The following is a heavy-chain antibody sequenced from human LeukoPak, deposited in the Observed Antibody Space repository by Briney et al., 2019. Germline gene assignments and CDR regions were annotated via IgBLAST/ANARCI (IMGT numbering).Heavy chain of an antibody. CDR3: ARALWSDSFDY. J-gene: IGHJ4*02. D-gene: IGHD3-3*01. V-gene: IGHV1-2*02. CDR2: INPNSGGT. Sequence: ASVKVSCKASGYTFTGYYMHWVRQAPGQGLEWMGWINPNSGGTNYAQKVQGRVTMTRDTSISTAYMELSRLRSDDTAVYYCARALWSDSFDYWGQGTLVTVSS. CDR1: GYTFTGYY.